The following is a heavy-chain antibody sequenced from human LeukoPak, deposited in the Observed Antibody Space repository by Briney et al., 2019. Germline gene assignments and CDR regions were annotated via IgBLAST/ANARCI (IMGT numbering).Heavy chain of an antibody. CDR2: ISSSSSTI. CDR1: GFTFSSYS. V-gene: IGHV3-48*01. CDR3: ARERYDFWSGYYTYYYYYMDV. D-gene: IGHD3-3*01. J-gene: IGHJ6*03. Sequence: GGSLRLSCAGSGFTFSSYSMNWVRQAPGKGLEWVSYISSSSSTIYYADSVKGRFTISRDNAKNSLYLQMNSLRAEDTAVYYCARERYDFWSGYYTYYYYYMDVWGKGTTVTVSS.